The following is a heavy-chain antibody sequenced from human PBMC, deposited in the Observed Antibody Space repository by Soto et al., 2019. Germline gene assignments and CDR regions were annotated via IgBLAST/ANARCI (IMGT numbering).Heavy chain of an antibody. CDR2: ISAYNGNT. CDR1: GYTFTSYA. Sequence: QVQLVQSGAEVKKPGASVKVSCKASGYTFTSYAISWLRQAPGQGLEWMGWISAYNGNTNYAQKLQGRVTMTTDTSTSTAYRELRSLRYDDTALYYGARDSHPVDYWGQGTLVTVSS. CDR3: ARDSHPVDY. J-gene: IGHJ4*02. V-gene: IGHV1-18*01.